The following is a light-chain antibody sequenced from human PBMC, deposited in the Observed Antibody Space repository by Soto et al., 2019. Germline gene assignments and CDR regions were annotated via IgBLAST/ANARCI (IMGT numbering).Light chain of an antibody. J-gene: IGLJ3*02. Sequence: QSALTQPASVSGSPGQSITISCTGTNSDFGGYNHVSWYQQHPGKAPKLIIYDVNIRPSGISSRFSGSKSGNTASLTISGLQAEDEADYYCSSYTTSSVVFGGGTKVTVL. CDR1: NSDFGGYNH. CDR2: DVN. CDR3: SSYTTSSVV. V-gene: IGLV2-14*01.